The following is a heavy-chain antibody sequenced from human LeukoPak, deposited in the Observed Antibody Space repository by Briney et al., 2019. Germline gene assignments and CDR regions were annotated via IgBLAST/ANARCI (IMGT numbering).Heavy chain of an antibody. D-gene: IGHD3-22*01. J-gene: IGHJ3*02. CDR1: GFTFSSYA. Sequence: GGSLRLSCAASGFTFSSYAMHWVRQAPGKGLEWVAVISYDGSNKYYADSVKGRFTISRDNSKNTLYLQMNSLRAEDTAVYYCARVRTLYDSSGYYHDAFDIWGQGTMVTVSS. CDR2: ISYDGSNK. V-gene: IGHV3-30-3*01. CDR3: ARVRTLYDSSGYYHDAFDI.